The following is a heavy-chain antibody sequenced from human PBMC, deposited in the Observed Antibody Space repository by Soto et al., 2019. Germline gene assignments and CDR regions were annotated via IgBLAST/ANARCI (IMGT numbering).Heavy chain of an antibody. Sequence: EVQLVESGGGLVQPGGSLRLSCAVSGFTFSSPRIHWVRQAPGKGLVWVSRLHNEEMTTGYADFVKGRFTISRDTAKSTVDLQMNSLRVDDTGVYYCTRDPGYNEHDWRFDYWGQGTLVTASS. J-gene: IGHJ4*02. D-gene: IGHD5-12*01. V-gene: IGHV3-74*01. CDR1: GFTFSSPR. CDR2: LHNEEMTT. CDR3: TRDPGYNEHDWRFDY.